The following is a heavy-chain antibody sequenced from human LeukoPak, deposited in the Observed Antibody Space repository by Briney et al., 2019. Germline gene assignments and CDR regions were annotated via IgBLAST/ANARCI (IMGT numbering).Heavy chain of an antibody. CDR1: GGSISSGSYY. D-gene: IGHD3-16*01. CDR3: ARDYVGNDYYYMDV. V-gene: IGHV4-61*02. CDR2: IYTSGST. Sequence: SETLSLTCTVSGGSISSGSYYWSWIRQPAGKGLEWIGRIYTSGSTNYNPSLKSRVTISVDTSKNQFSLKLSSVTAADTAVYYCARDYVGNDYYYMDVWGKGTTVTVSS. J-gene: IGHJ6*03.